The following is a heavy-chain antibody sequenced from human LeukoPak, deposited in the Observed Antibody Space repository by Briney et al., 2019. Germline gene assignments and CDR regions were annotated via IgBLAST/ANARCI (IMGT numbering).Heavy chain of an antibody. Sequence: GGSLRLSCAASGFTFSSYSMNWVRQAPGKGLEWVSYISSSSSTIYYADSVKGRFTISRDNAKNSLYLQMNSLRAEDTAVYYFASFFSYCSSTSCYESFYYYYYGLDVGGKGTRVTVP. CDR1: GFTFSSYS. V-gene: IGHV3-48*01. CDR3: ASFFSYCSSTSCYESFYYYYYGLDV. J-gene: IGHJ6*04. D-gene: IGHD2-2*01. CDR2: ISSSSSTI.